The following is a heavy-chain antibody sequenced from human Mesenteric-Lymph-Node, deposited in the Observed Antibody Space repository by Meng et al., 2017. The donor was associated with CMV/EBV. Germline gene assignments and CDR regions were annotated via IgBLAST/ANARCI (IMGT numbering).Heavy chain of an antibody. CDR1: GFTFSDYY. CDR2: ISGTSSTI. V-gene: IGHV3-11*01. D-gene: IGHD3-3*01. J-gene: IGHJ5*02. Sequence: GGSLRLSCAASGFTFSDYYTSWIRQAPGKGLEWVSYISGTSSTINYADSVKGRFTISRDNAKNSLYLQMNSLRAEDTAVYYCARNYDFWSGFQNWFDPWGQGTLVTVSS. CDR3: ARNYDFWSGFQNWFDP.